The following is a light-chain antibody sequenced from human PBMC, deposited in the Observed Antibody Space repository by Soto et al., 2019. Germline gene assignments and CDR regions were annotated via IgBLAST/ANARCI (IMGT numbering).Light chain of an antibody. CDR2: EVT. CDR1: SGDVGSYDL. Sequence: QSALTQPASVSTSPRQSITISCTGTSGDVGSYDLVSWYQQHPGKVPKLIIYEVTKRPSGVSYRFSGSKSGNTASLTISGLQAEDEADYYCCSYAGRVTWVFGGGTKVTVL. V-gene: IGLV2-23*02. J-gene: IGLJ3*02. CDR3: CSYAGRVTWV.